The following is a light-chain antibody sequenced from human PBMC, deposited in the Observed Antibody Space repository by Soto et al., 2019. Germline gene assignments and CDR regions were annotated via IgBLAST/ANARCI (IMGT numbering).Light chain of an antibody. V-gene: IGLV2-14*03. Sequence: QSALTQPASVSGSLGQSITISCTGTSSDLGDRDYVSWYRQHPGKAPKLIIFGFTYRPSGVSNRFSGSKSGNTASLTISGLQAEDEADYYCKSFRTGTTLYAFGTGTKLTVL. J-gene: IGLJ1*01. CDR2: GFT. CDR3: KSFRTGTTLYA. CDR1: SSDLGDRDY.